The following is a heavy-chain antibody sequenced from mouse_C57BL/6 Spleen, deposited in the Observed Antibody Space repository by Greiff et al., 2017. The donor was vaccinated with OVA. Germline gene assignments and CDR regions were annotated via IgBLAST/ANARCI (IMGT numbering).Heavy chain of an antibody. J-gene: IGHJ1*03. D-gene: IGHD1-1*01. CDR3: ARDYGSSYWYFDV. CDR1: GFNIKNTY. V-gene: IGHV14-3*01. Sequence: EVKLEESVAELVRPGASVKLSCTASGFNIKNTYMHWVKQRPEQGLEWIGRIDPANGNTKYAPKFQGKATITADTSSNTAYLQLSSLTSEDTAIYYCARDYGSSYWYFDVWGTGTTVTVSS. CDR2: IDPANGNT.